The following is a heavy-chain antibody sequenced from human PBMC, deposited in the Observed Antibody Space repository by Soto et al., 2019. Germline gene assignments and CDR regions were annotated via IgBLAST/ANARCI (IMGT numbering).Heavy chain of an antibody. V-gene: IGHV1-3*01. CDR3: ARGRIAITGIVFWCDP. Sequence: QVQLVQSGAEMKKPGASVILSCKASGDIITNDAIHWVRQAPGQGLEWMGWTNGGTANTKYSERFQGRVTISRDTSATTVYMELSSLTSEDTAVYYWARGRIAITGIVFWCDPGGQGTLVTVSS. D-gene: IGHD1-20*01. CDR1: GDIITNDA. J-gene: IGHJ5*02. CDR2: TNGGTANT.